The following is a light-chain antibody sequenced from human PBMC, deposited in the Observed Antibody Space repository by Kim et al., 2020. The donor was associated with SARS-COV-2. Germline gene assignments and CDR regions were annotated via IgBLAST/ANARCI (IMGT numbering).Light chain of an antibody. CDR2: KAS. CDR1: QSISTW. J-gene: IGKJ1*01. CDR3: QQYNYWVT. V-gene: IGKV1-5*03. Sequence: SASVGDRVTITCRASQSISTWLAWYQQKPGKAPKLLIYKASSLQSGVPSRFAGSGSGTEFTLTISSLQPDDFATYYCQQYNYWVTFGQGTKVDIK.